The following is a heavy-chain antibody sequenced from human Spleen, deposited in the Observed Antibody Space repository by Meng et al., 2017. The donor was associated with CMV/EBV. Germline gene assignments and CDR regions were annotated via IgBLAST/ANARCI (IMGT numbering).Heavy chain of an antibody. CDR2: IYHSGNT. CDR1: GGSISSYY. CDR3: ARGDYDFSYWY. Sequence: SETLSLTCTVSGGSISSYYWSWIRQPPGKGLEWIGYIYHSGNTNYNPSLKSRVTISVDTSKNQFFLKLSSVTAADTAVYYCARGDYDFSYWYWGQGMLVTVSS. V-gene: IGHV4-59*01. D-gene: IGHD3-3*01. J-gene: IGHJ4*02.